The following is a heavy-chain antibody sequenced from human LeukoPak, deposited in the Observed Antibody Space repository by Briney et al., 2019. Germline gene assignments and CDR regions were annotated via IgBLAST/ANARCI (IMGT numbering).Heavy chain of an antibody. J-gene: IGHJ4*02. D-gene: IGHD3-16*02. CDR3: ARVGRYDYVWGSYRSTL. CDR1: GGTFSSYA. Sequence: ASVKVSCKASGGTFSSYAISWVRQAPGQGLEWMGGIIPIFGTANYAQKFQSRVTITTDESTSTAYMELSSLRSEDTAVYYCARVGRYDYVWGSYRSTLWGQGTLVTVSS. V-gene: IGHV1-69*05. CDR2: IIPIFGTA.